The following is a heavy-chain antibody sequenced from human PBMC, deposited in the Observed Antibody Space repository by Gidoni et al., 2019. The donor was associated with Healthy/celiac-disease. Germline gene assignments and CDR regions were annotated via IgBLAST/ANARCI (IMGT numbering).Heavy chain of an antibody. CDR3: ARERLDSGWSFYYYYGMDV. V-gene: IGHV4-34*01. D-gene: IGHD6-19*01. CDR1: GGSFSGYY. J-gene: IGHJ6*02. CDR2: INHSGST. Sequence: QVQLQQWGAGLLKPSETLSLTCAVYGGSFSGYYWSWIRQPPGKGLEWIGEINHSGSTNYNPSLKSRVTISVDTSKNQFSLKLSSVTAADTAVYYCARERLDSGWSFYYYYGMDVWGQGTTVTVSS.